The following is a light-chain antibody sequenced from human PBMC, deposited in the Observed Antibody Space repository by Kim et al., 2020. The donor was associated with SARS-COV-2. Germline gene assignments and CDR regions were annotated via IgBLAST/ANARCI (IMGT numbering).Light chain of an antibody. V-gene: IGKV3-11*01. J-gene: IGKJ4*01. CDR2: DAS. CDR3: QQRSNWPLT. CDR1: QSVSSY. Sequence: LAPGERATRSCRASQSVSSYLAWYQQKPGQTPRLLIYDASNRATGIPARFSGSGSGTDFTLTISSLEPEDFAVYYCQQRSNWPLTFGGGTKVEI.